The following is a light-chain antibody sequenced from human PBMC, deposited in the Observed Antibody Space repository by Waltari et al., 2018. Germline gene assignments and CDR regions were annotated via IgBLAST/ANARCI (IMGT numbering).Light chain of an antibody. CDR2: TDN. V-gene: IGLV1-44*01. J-gene: IGLJ3*02. CDR1: SSNIGRTT. CDR3: ATWDDSLNGRV. Sequence: QSVLTQPPSACGTPGQGVTISCSGRSSNIGRTTVSSYQQFPGTAPQLLMHTDNQRPSGVPDRFSGSKAGTSASLAISGLQFEDEAKYFCATWDDSLNGRVFGGGTKVTVL.